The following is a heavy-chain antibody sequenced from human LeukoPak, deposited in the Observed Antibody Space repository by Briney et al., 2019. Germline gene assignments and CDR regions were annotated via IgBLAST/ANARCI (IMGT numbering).Heavy chain of an antibody. CDR1: GFTFGDYA. CDR3: AKGRSPTVTPNWFDP. Sequence: GGSLRLSCTASGFTFGDYAMSWVRQAPGKGLEWVGFIRSKAYGGTTEYAASVKGRFTISRDNAKNSLYLQMNSLRAEDTALYYCAKGRSPTVTPNWFDPWGQGTLVTVSS. CDR2: IRSKAYGGTT. V-gene: IGHV3-49*04. J-gene: IGHJ5*02. D-gene: IGHD4-17*01.